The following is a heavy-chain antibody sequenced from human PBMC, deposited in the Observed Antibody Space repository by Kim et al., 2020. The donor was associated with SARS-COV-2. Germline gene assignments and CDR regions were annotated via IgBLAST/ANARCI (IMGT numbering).Heavy chain of an antibody. Sequence: SETLSLTCTVSGGSISSGSYYWSWIRQPAGKGLEWIGRIYTSGSTNYNPSLKSRVTISVDTSKNQFSLKLSSVTAADTAVYYCARDRQRDAFDIWGQGTMVTVSS. V-gene: IGHV4-61*02. CDR3: ARDRQRDAFDI. CDR2: IYTSGST. J-gene: IGHJ3*02. CDR1: GGSISSGSYY.